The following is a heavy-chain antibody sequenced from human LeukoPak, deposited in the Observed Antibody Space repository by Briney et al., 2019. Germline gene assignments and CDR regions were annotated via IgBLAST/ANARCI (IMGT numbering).Heavy chain of an antibody. CDR3: ARDRYYGSGIFDY. Sequence: DPGGSLRLSCAASGFTFSSYWMSWVRQAPGKGLEWVANIKQDGSEKYYVDSVKGRFTISRDNAKNSLYLQMNSLRAEDTAVYYCARDRYYGSGIFDYLVQGTLVTVSS. V-gene: IGHV3-7*01. J-gene: IGHJ4*02. CDR1: GFTFSSYW. CDR2: IKQDGSEK. D-gene: IGHD3-10*01.